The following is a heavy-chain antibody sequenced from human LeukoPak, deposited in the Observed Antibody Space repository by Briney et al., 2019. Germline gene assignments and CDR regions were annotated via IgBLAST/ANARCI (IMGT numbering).Heavy chain of an antibody. V-gene: IGHV1-2*02. CDR2: INPNSGGT. J-gene: IGHJ6*03. CDR3: ARDGIVGSSWYPIWFANYYYYMDV. CDR1: GYTFTGYY. Sequence: ASVKVSCKASGYTFTGYYMHWVRQAPGQGLEWMGWINPNSGGTNYAQKFQGRVTMTRDTSISTAYMELSRLRSDDTAVYYCARDGIVGSSWYPIWFANYYYYMDVWGKGTTVTVSS. D-gene: IGHD6-13*01.